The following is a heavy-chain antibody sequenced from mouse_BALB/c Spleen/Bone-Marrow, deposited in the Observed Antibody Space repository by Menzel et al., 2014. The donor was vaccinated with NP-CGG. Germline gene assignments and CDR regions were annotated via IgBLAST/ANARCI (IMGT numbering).Heavy chain of an antibody. D-gene: IGHD2-14*01. CDR3: AKIGTTTGAMDY. CDR2: IWRGGST. J-gene: IGHJ4*01. CDR1: GFSLTSYG. V-gene: IGHV2-5*01. Sequence: QVQLQQSGPGLVQPSQSLSITCTVSGFSLTSYGVHWVRQSPGEGLEWLGVIWRGGSTDYNAAFMSRLSITKDNSKSQVFFKMNSLQADDTAIYYCAKIGTTTGAMDYWGQGTSVTVSS.